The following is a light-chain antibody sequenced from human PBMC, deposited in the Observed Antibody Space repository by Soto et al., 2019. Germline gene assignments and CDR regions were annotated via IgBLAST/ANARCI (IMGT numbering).Light chain of an antibody. Sequence: QSALIQPASVSGSPGQSITISCTGTSSDVGGHNCASWYQQHPGRAPKLMINDVSNRPSGVSNRFSGSKSGNTASLTISGLQAEDEAAYYCSSCTSSSTFVFGTGTKLTVL. CDR2: DVS. J-gene: IGLJ1*01. CDR1: SSDVGGHNC. CDR3: SSCTSSSTFV. V-gene: IGLV2-14*01.